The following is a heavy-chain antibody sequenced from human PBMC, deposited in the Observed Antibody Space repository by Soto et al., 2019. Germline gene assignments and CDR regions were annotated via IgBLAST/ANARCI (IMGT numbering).Heavy chain of an antibody. D-gene: IGHD3-9*01. CDR2: INTNTGNP. CDR1: GYTFTSYA. V-gene: IGHV7-4-1*01. Sequence: ASVKVSCKASGYTFTSYAMNWVRQAPGQGLEWMGWINTNTGNPTYAQGFTGRFVFSLDTSVSTAYLQICSLKAEDTAVYYCARDSELLRYFDWSMDLDYWGQGTLVTVSS. CDR3: ARDSELLRYFDWSMDLDY. J-gene: IGHJ4*02.